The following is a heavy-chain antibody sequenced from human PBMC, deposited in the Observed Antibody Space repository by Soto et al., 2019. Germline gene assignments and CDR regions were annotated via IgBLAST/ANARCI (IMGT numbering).Heavy chain of an antibody. J-gene: IGHJ3*02. CDR3: ARGSIFGVVLNAFDI. D-gene: IGHD3-3*01. CDR2: ISYSGRT. Sequence: QVQLQESGPGLVKPSQTLSFTCAVSGGSISGNGYYWNWIRQHPGKGLEWIGYISYSGRTFYSPSLKSRVTTSLDTSKNQFSLKLSSVTAADTAIYYCARGSIFGVVLNAFDIWGQGTMVAVSS. V-gene: IGHV4-31*11. CDR1: GGSISGNGYY.